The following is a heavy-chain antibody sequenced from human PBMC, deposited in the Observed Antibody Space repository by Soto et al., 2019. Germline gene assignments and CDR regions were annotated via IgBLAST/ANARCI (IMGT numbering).Heavy chain of an antibody. D-gene: IGHD3-22*01. Sequence: HPGGSLRLSCAASGFTFSSYEMNWVRQAPGKGLEWVSYISSSGSTIYYADSVKGRFTISRDNAKNSLYLQMNSLRAEDTAVYYCARASPTYYYDSSGYQPFGPWGQGTLVTVYS. CDR3: ARASPTYYYDSSGYQPFGP. J-gene: IGHJ5*02. CDR2: ISSSGSTI. CDR1: GFTFSSYE. V-gene: IGHV3-48*03.